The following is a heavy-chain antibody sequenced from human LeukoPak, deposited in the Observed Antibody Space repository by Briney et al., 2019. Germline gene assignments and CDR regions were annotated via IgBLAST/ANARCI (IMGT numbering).Heavy chain of an antibody. CDR2: PPPDELGI. D-gene: IGHD6-6*01. CDR3: VGTIASRGSEY. V-gene: IGHV3-74*01. CDR1: GFTFTNYW. J-gene: IGHJ4*02. Sequence: GGSLRLSCAASGFTFTNYWMHWVRQAPGMGLVWVSRPPPDELGIIYADSVKGRFTVSRDNAKNTVYLQMNNLRVDDTAMYYCVGTIASRGSEYWGQGALVTVSS.